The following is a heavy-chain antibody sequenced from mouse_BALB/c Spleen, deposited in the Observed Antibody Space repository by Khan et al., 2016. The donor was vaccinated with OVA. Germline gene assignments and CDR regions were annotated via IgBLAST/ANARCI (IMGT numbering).Heavy chain of an antibody. Sequence: QVQLKESGPGLVAPSQSLSITCTVSGFSLTSYGVHWVRQPPGKGLEWLGVIWAGGSTNYNSALMSRLSISKENPKSQVFLRMNSLPTDDTAVYYCARLEDIWGQGTTLTVSS. J-gene: IGHJ2*01. CDR1: GFSLTSYG. CDR3: ARLEDI. CDR2: IWAGGST. V-gene: IGHV2-9*02. D-gene: IGHD1-3*01.